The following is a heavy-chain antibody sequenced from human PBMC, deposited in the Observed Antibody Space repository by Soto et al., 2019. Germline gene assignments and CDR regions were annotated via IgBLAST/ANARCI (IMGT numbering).Heavy chain of an antibody. CDR1: GGTFSSYA. V-gene: IGHV1-69*05. Sequence: GASVKVSCKASGGTFSSYAISWVRQAPGQGLEWMGGIIPIFGTANYAQKFQGRVTVTRDTSTSTAYMDLSSLTSDDTAIYYCARSLAEGYCSSSGCYTRPLYGFDVWGQGTTVTVSS. D-gene: IGHD2-2*02. CDR2: IIPIFGTA. J-gene: IGHJ6*02. CDR3: ARSLAEGYCSSSGCYTRPLYGFDV.